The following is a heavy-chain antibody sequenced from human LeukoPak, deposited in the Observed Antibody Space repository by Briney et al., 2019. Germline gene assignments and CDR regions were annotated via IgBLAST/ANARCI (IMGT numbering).Heavy chain of an antibody. CDR2: IIPILGIA. V-gene: IGHV1-69*04. J-gene: IGHJ4*02. CDR3: ARGSGELGTDY. D-gene: IGHD7-27*01. Sequence: SVKVSCKASGGTFSSYAISWVRQAPGQGLEWMGRIIPILGIANYAQKFQGRVTITTDTSIRTAYMELSSLRSEDTAIYYCARGSGELGTDYWGQGTLVTVSS. CDR1: GGTFSSYA.